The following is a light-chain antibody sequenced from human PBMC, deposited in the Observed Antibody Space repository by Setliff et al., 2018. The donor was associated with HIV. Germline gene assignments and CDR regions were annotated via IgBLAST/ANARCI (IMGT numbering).Light chain of an antibody. CDR2: EDK. J-gene: IGLJ3*02. CDR1: SGSIAGNY. Sequence: NFMLTQPHSVSESPGKTVTISCTRSSGSIAGNYVQWYQHRPDSSPTTVFREDKERPSGVPDRFSGSIDRSTNSASLTISGLRTEDEADYYCQSYDGSTWVFGGGTKVTVL. CDR3: QSYDGSTWV. V-gene: IGLV6-57*01.